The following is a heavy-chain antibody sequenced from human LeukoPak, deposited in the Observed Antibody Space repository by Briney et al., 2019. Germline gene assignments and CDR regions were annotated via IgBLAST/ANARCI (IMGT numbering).Heavy chain of an antibody. D-gene: IGHD4-23*01. CDR1: GFTFSDCY. J-gene: IGHJ4*02. Sequence: GGSLRLSCAASGFTFSDCYMNWVRQAPGKGLEWVSYISSSGVHAEYGDSVKGRFTISRDNGKKYVYPQMNCLRADYTAVYYCARQDRWQHCYSWGEGALVTDSS. CDR2: ISSSGVHA. V-gene: IGHV3-11*03. CDR3: ARQDRWQHCYS.